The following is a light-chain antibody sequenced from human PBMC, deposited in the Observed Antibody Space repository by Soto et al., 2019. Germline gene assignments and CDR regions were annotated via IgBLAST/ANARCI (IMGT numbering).Light chain of an antibody. CDR1: QSVLYSSNNKNY. J-gene: IGKJ1*01. CDR3: QQYYNIPRT. Sequence: DIVMTQSPDSLAVSLGERATINCKSSQSVLYSSNNKNYLAWYQQKPGQPPKLLIYWASTRESGVPDRFSVSGSGTDFTLTISSLQAEDVAVYFCQQYYNIPRTFGQGTKVEIK. CDR2: WAS. V-gene: IGKV4-1*01.